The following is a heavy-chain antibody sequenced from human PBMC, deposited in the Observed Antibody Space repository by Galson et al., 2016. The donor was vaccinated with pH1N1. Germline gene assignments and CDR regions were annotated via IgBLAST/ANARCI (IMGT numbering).Heavy chain of an antibody. D-gene: IGHD3-10*01. J-gene: IGHJ4*02. V-gene: IGHV3-9*01. CDR3: AKGVGRYYFGSGSFNY. Sequence: SLRLSCAASGFAFDDFAMHWVRHVPGKGLEWVSGISWNSNSIGYADSVKGRFTISRDSAKKSLFLQMNSLRVEDTALYYCAKGVGRYYFGSGSFNYWGQGTQVTVSS. CDR2: ISWNSNSI. CDR1: GFAFDDFA.